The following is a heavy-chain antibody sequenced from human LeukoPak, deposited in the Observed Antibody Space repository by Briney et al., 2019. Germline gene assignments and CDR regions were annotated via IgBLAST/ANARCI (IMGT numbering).Heavy chain of an antibody. V-gene: IGHV3-21*01. CDR1: GFTFSSYA. J-gene: IGHJ3*02. Sequence: GGSLRLSCAASGFTFSSYAMSWVRQAPGKGLEWVSSISSSSSYIYYADSVKGRFTISRDNAKNSLYLQMNSLRAEDTAVYYCARDSGVGAFDIWGQGTMVTVSS. D-gene: IGHD3-10*01. CDR2: ISSSSSYI. CDR3: ARDSGVGAFDI.